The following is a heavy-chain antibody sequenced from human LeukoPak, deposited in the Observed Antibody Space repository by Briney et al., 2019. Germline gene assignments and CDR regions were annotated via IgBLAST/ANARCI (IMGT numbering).Heavy chain of an antibody. V-gene: IGHV3-9*01. Sequence: PGGSLRLSCAASGFTFDDYAMHWVRQAPGKGLEWVSGISWNSGSIGYADSVKGRFTISRDNAKNSLYLQMDSLRAEDTAVYYCARGLSGYTAMGAYWGQGTLVTVSS. J-gene: IGHJ4*02. CDR1: GFTFDDYA. CDR2: ISWNSGSI. CDR3: ARGLSGYTAMGAY. D-gene: IGHD5-18*01.